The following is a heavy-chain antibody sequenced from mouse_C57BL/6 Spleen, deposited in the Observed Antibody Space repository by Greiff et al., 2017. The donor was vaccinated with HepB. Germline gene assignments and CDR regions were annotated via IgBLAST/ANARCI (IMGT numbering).Heavy chain of an antibody. J-gene: IGHJ3*01. Sequence: EVKVVESGGGLVKPGGSLKLSCAASGFTFSSYAMSWVRQTPEKRLEWVATISDGGSYTYYPDNVKGRFTISRDNAKNNLYLQMSHLKSEDTAMYYCAREDYEAWFAYWGQGTLVTVSA. CDR1: GFTFSSYA. CDR3: AREDYEAWFAY. CDR2: ISDGGSYT. V-gene: IGHV5-4*01. D-gene: IGHD2-4*01.